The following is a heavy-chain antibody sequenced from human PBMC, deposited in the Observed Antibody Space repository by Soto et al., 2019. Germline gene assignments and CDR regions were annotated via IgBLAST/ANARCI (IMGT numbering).Heavy chain of an antibody. V-gene: IGHV3-9*01. CDR2: ISWNSGSI. CDR1: GFTFGDYA. Sequence: HPGGSLRLSCAASGFTFGDYAMHWVRQAPGKGLEWVSGISWNSGSIGYADAVKGRFTISRDNAKNSLYLQMNSLRAEDTALYYCAKDISHGNNWFDPWGQGTLVTVSS. D-gene: IGHD1-1*01. J-gene: IGHJ5*02. CDR3: AKDISHGNNWFDP.